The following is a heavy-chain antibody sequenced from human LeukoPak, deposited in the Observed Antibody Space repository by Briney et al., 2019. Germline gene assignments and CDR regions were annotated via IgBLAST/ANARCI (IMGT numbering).Heavy chain of an antibody. J-gene: IGHJ4*02. CDR3: ARQLGYCSGGTCYYFDY. D-gene: IGHD2-15*01. V-gene: IGHV4-39*07. CDR2: ISYSGNT. Sequence: PSETLSLTCAVSGGSISSNNYFWGWIRQPPGKGLEWIGSISYSGNTYYNPSLKSRVSILVDTSKNQFSLKLSSVTAADTAVYYCARQLGYCSGGTCYYFDYWGQGTLVIVSS. CDR1: GGSISSNNYF.